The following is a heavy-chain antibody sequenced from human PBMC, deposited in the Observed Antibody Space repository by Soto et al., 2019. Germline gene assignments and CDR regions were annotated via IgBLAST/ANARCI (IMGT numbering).Heavy chain of an antibody. V-gene: IGHV1-69*06. CDR3: ARDSYYYDSSGYFNWFDP. CDR1: GGTFSSYA. CDR2: IIPIFGTA. D-gene: IGHD3-22*01. Sequence: SVKVSCKASGGTFSSYAISWVRQAPGQGLEWMGGIIPIFGTANYAQKFQGRVTITADRSTSTAYMELSSLRSEDTAVYYCARDSYYYDSSGYFNWFDPWGQGTLVTVSS. J-gene: IGHJ5*02.